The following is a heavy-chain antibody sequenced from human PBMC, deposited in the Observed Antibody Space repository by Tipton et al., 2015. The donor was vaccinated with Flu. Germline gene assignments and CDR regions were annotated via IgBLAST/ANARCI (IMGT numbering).Heavy chain of an antibody. Sequence: TLSLTCSVSGDSMGSRYFWGWIRQAPGKGLEWIGSVSRSGNTDYNPSLKSRVTISIDTSKNQFSLTLTSVTAADTAVYYCARAPHDSYFDSWGQGTLVTVSS. D-gene: IGHD2-21*02. V-gene: IGHV4-38-2*01. CDR3: ARAPHDSYFDS. J-gene: IGHJ4*02. CDR2: VSRSGNT. CDR1: GDSMGSRYF.